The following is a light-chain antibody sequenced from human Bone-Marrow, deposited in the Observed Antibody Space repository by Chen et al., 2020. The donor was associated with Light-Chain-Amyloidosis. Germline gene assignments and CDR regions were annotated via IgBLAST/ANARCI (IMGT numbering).Light chain of an antibody. Sequence: YVLTQPSSVSVAPGQTATIAWGGNNIGSTSVHWYQQTPGQAPLLVVYDDSDRPSGIPERVSCSKAGNTATLTISRVDAGDDADYYCQVWERSSDRPVFGGGTKLTVL. J-gene: IGLJ3*02. V-gene: IGLV3-21*02. CDR1: NIGSTS. CDR3: QVWERSSDRPV. CDR2: DDS.